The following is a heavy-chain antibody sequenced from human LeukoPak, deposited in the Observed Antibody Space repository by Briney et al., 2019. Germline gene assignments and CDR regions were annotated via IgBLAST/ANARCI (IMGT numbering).Heavy chain of an antibody. CDR1: EFSFSSFA. D-gene: IGHD2-21*02. CDR2: ISGSGGST. Sequence: GGSLRLSCAASEFSFSSFAMNWVRQAPGKGPEWVSVISGSGGSTHYTDSVKGRFTISRDNSKNTLFLQMDSLRAEDTAVYYCAKERLKSEITIDAFDVWGHGTVVTVS. J-gene: IGHJ3*01. CDR3: AKERLKSEITIDAFDV. V-gene: IGHV3-23*01.